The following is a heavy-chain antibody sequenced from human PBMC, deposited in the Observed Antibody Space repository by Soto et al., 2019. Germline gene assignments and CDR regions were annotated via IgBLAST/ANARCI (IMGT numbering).Heavy chain of an antibody. CDR2: ISAYNGNT. CDR1: GYTFTSYG. J-gene: IGHJ4*02. Sequence: ASVKVSCKASGYTFTSYGISWVRQAPGQGLEWMGWISAYNGNTNYAQKLQGRVTFSRDTSASTAYMEVSSLRSEDTAAYYCARDLNWSLDYWGQGTLVPVSS. D-gene: IGHD1-1*01. CDR3: ARDLNWSLDY. V-gene: IGHV1-18*01.